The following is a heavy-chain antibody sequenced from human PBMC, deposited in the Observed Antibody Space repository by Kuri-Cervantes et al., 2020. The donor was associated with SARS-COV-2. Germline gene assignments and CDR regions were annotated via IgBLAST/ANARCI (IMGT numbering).Heavy chain of an antibody. V-gene: IGHV4-34*01. CDR2: INHSGST. CDR1: GGSFSGYY. CDR3: ARVISETTGFHY. Sequence: SETLSLTCAVYGGSFSGYYWSWIRQPPGKGLEWIGEINHSGSTNYNPSLKSRVAISVDRSKNNFSLSLTSVTAADTAVYYCARVISETTGFHYWGQGTLVTVSS. J-gene: IGHJ4*02. D-gene: IGHD1/OR15-1a*01.